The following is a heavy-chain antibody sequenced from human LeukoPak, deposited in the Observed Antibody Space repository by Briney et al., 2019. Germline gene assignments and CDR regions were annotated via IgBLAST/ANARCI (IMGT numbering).Heavy chain of an antibody. D-gene: IGHD1-26*01. Sequence: SETLSLTCTVSGGSISSSSYYWGWFRQPPGKGRGWIGSIYYSGSTYYNPSLKSRVTISVDTSKNQFSLKLSSVTAADTAVYYCVRYASGSYFDYWGQGTLVTASS. CDR1: GGSISSSSYY. CDR2: IYYSGST. CDR3: VRYASGSYFDY. J-gene: IGHJ4*02. V-gene: IGHV4-39*01.